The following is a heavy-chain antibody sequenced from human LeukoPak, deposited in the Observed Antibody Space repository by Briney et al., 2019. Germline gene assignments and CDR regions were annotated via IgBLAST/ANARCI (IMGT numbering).Heavy chain of an antibody. CDR1: GVSISSSTYF. Sequence: PSETLPLTCTVSGVSISSSTYFWGWIRQPPGKGLEWIGSMYYSGNTYYNPSLKSRVTISVDTSKNQFSLKLNSVTAADSAVYYCARDLYCSSGSCYSTAFDIWGQGTMVTASS. D-gene: IGHD2-15*01. J-gene: IGHJ3*02. CDR3: ARDLYCSSGSCYSTAFDI. V-gene: IGHV4-39*07. CDR2: MYYSGNT.